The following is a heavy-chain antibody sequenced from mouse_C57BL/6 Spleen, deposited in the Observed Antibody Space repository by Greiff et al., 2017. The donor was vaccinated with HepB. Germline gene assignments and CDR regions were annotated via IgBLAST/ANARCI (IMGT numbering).Heavy chain of an antibody. CDR2: INPSTGGT. Sequence: VQLQQSGPELVKPGASVKISCKASGYSFTGYYMNWVKQSPEKSLEWIGEINPSTGGTTYNQKFKAKATLTVDKSSSTAYMQLKSLTSEDSAVYYCARGRLPGAMDYWGQGTSVTVSS. CDR1: GYSFTGYY. CDR3: ARGRLPGAMDY. J-gene: IGHJ4*01. V-gene: IGHV1-42*01.